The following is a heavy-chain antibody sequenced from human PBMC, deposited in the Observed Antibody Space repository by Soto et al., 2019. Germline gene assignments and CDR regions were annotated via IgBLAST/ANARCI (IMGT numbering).Heavy chain of an antibody. Sequence: QVQLVQSGAEVKKPGSSVKVSCKASGGTFSSYAISWVRQAPGQGLEWMGGIIPIFGTANYAQKFQGRVTITADDSSRPXDMERSSLRSEDTAVYYCARDSYDILPGSYRPFDYWGQGTLVTLSS. J-gene: IGHJ4*02. CDR1: GGTFSSYA. V-gene: IGHV1-69*12. CDR2: IIPIFGTA. CDR3: ARDSYDILPGSYRPFDY. D-gene: IGHD3-9*01.